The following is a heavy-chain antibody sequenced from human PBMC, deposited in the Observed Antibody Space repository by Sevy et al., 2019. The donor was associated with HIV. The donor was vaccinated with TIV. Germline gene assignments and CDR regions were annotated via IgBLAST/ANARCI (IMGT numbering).Heavy chain of an antibody. V-gene: IGHV4-59*01. J-gene: IGHJ4*02. CDR2: VYYSGST. CDR1: GGSISSYY. Sequence: SETLSLTCTVSGGSISSYYWSWIRQPPGKALEWIGYVYYSGSTNYNPSLKSRVTISIDTSKNQFSLKLTSVTAADTAVYYCAGERQLVLDYWGQGTLVTVSS. CDR3: AGERQLVLDY. D-gene: IGHD6-13*01.